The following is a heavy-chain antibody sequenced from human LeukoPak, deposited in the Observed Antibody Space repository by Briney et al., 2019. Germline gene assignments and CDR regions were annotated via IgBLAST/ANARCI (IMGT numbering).Heavy chain of an antibody. Sequence: ASETLSLTCTVSGGSISSYYWSWIRQPPGKGLEWIGYIYYSGSTNYNPSLKSRVTISVDTSKNQFSLKLSSVTAAGTAVYYCARTARDVRFDYWGQGTLVTVSS. CDR1: GGSISSYY. CDR3: ARTARDVRFDY. J-gene: IGHJ4*02. CDR2: IYYSGST. D-gene: IGHD2-21*02. V-gene: IGHV4-59*08.